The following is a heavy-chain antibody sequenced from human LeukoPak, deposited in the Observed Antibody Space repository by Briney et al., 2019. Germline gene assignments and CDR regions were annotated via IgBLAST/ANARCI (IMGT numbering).Heavy chain of an antibody. J-gene: IGHJ4*02. CDR1: GFTFSSYA. CDR3: ARDRIAVESYFDY. Sequence: GGSLRLSCAASGFTFSSYAMHWVRQAPGKGLEWVAVMSYDGSNKYYADPVKGRFTISRDNSKDTLYLQMNSLRAEDTAVYYCARDRIAVESYFDYWGQGTLVTVSS. V-gene: IGHV3-30*01. CDR2: MSYDGSNK. D-gene: IGHD6-19*01.